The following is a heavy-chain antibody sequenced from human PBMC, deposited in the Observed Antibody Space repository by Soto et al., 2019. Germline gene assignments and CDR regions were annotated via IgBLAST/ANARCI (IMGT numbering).Heavy chain of an antibody. Sequence: SVKVSCKASGDTFSSYAISWVRQAPGQRLEWMGGIIPILGTPNYAQKFQGRVTITADKSTSTAYMELSSLRSEDTAVYYCARERSRYDRSGYYRPDYWGQGTLVTVSS. J-gene: IGHJ4*02. CDR3: ARERSRYDRSGYYRPDY. V-gene: IGHV1-69*10. CDR1: GDTFSSYA. CDR2: IIPILGTP. D-gene: IGHD3-22*01.